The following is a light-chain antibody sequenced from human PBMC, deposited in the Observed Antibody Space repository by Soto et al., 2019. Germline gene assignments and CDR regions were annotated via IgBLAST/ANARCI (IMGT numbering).Light chain of an antibody. CDR2: GAS. CDR1: QSLNSD. J-gene: IGKJ4*01. V-gene: IGKV3-15*01. Sequence: ETVMTQSPATLSMSPGERATLSCRASQSLNSDLAWYQQKPGQAPRLLIYGASTRATGIPGRFSGSGSGTEFTLTISSLQSEDFAVYYCQQYNSGXLTFGGGTKVDIK. CDR3: QQYNSGXLT.